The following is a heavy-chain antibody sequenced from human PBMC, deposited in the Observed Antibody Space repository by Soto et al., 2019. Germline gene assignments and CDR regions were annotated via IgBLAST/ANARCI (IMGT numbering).Heavy chain of an antibody. Sequence: GGSLRLSCAASGFTFRSFTMNWVRQAPGKGLEWVSYISSSSSYTNYADSVKGRFTISRDNAKNSLYLQMNSLRAEDTAVYYCARDSYGDYNYYYYYYGMDVWGQGTTVTVSS. J-gene: IGHJ6*02. CDR3: ARDSYGDYNYYYYYYGMDV. V-gene: IGHV3-21*01. D-gene: IGHD4-17*01. CDR1: GFTFRSFT. CDR2: ISSSSSYT.